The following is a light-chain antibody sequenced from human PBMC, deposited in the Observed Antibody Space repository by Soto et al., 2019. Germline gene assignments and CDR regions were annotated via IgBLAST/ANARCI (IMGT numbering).Light chain of an antibody. V-gene: IGKV1-39*01. CDR2: AAS. Sequence: DIQMTQSPSSLSASVGDRVTITCRASQSISNYLIWYQQKPGKAPNLLIYAASSLQSGVPSRFSGSGSGTDFTLTISSLQPEDFATYYCQQSYSTPRTFGQGTKVDIK. J-gene: IGKJ1*01. CDR3: QQSYSTPRT. CDR1: QSISNY.